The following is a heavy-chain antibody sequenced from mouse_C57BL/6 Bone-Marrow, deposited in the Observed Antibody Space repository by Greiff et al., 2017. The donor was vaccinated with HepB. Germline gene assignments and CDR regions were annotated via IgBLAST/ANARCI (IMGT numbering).Heavy chain of an antibody. CDR1: GYTFTDYY. D-gene: IGHD1-1*01. Sequence: VKLVESGAELVRPGASVKLSCKASGYTFTDYYINWVKQRPGQGLEWIARIYPGSGNTYYNEKFKGKATLTAEKSSSTAYMQLSSLTSEDSAVYFCARGHYYGSSDAMDYWGQGTSVTVSS. CDR2: IYPGSGNT. V-gene: IGHV1-76*01. CDR3: ARGHYYGSSDAMDY. J-gene: IGHJ4*01.